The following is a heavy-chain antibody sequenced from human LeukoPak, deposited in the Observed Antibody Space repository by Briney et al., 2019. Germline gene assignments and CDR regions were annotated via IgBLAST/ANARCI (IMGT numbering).Heavy chain of an antibody. CDR3: AREGWELPYYFDY. V-gene: IGHV3-30*02. CDR1: GFTFSSYG. CDR2: IRYDGSNK. J-gene: IGHJ4*02. D-gene: IGHD1-26*01. Sequence: PGGSLRLSCAASGFTFSSYGMHWVRQAPGKGLEWVAFIRYDGSNKYYADSVKGRFTISRDNSKNTLHLQMNSLRAEDTAVYYCAREGWELPYYFDYWGQGTLVTVSS.